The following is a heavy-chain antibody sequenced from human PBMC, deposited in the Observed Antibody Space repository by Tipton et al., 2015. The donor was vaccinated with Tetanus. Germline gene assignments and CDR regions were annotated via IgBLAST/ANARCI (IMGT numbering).Heavy chain of an antibody. Sequence: TLSLTCTVSGDSLSNGDYYWSWIRQPPGKGLESIGYIYYSGSTYYNPSLKSRVTISVDTSKNQFSLRLSSVTAADTAVYYCARDHGNTGGGMGYLYGMDRWGQGTTVTVSS. CDR2: IYYSGST. J-gene: IGHJ6*02. D-gene: IGHD2-8*01. CDR1: GDSLSNGDYY. CDR3: ARDHGNTGGGMGYLYGMDR. V-gene: IGHV4-30-4*01.